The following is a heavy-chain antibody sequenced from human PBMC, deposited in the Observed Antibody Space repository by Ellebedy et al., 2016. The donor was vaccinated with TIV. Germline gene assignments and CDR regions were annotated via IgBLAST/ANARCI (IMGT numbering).Heavy chain of an antibody. V-gene: IGHV3-74*01. CDR1: GFTFSTYW. Sequence: GGSLRLXXAASGFTFSTYWMHWVRQAPGKGLVWVSRINSDGSSTDYADSVKGRFTISRDNAKNTLYLQMNSLRVEDTAVYYCNWHHFDYWGQGALVTVSS. CDR2: INSDGSST. D-gene: IGHD1-1*01. CDR3: NWHHFDY. J-gene: IGHJ4*02.